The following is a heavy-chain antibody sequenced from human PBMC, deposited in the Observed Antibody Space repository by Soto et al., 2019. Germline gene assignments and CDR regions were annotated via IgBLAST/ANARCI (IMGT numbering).Heavy chain of an antibody. J-gene: IGHJ4*02. CDR2: ISYDGSNK. CDR3: ARALEGYDSSGYLSSGFDY. D-gene: IGHD3-22*01. V-gene: IGHV3-30-3*01. Sequence: GGSPRLSCAASGFTFSSYSMHWVRQAPGKGLEWVAVISYDGSNKYYADSVKGRFTISRDNSKNTLYLQMNSLRAEDTAVYYCARALEGYDSSGYLSSGFDYWGQGT. CDR1: GFTFSSYS.